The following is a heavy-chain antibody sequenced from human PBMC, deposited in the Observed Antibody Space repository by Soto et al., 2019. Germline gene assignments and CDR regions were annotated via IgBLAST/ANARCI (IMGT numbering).Heavy chain of an antibody. CDR1: GGTFSNYA. J-gene: IGHJ5*02. CDR3: ARGVGSGSYYNQYNWFDP. Sequence: SVKVSCKASGGTFSNYAISWVRQAPGQGLEWMGGIILPFGTPKYAQKVQGRVTMTTDTSTSTAYMELRSLRSDDTAVYYCARGVGSGSYYNQYNWFDPWGQGTLVTVSS. D-gene: IGHD3-10*01. CDR2: IILPFGTP. V-gene: IGHV1-69*05.